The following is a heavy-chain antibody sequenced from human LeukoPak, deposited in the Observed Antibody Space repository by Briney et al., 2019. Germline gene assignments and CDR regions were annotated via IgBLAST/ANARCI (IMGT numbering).Heavy chain of an antibody. D-gene: IGHD2-15*01. CDR1: GYTFTGYY. CDR2: IYPNSGGT. J-gene: IGHJ4*02. Sequence: ASVKVSCKASGYTFTGYYMHWVRQAPGQGLEWMGWIYPNSGGTNYAQKFQGRVTMTRDTSISTAYMELSRLRSDDTAVYYCARDFHYCSGGSCFWYWGQGTLVTVSS. V-gene: IGHV1-2*02. CDR3: ARDFHYCSGGSCFWY.